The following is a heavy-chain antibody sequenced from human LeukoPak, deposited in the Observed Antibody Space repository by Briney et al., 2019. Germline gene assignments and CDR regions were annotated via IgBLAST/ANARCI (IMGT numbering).Heavy chain of an antibody. J-gene: IGHJ4*02. CDR2: IYPGDSET. D-gene: IGHD3-10*01. Sequence: PGESLKISCKVSGDNFASYRIGWVRQMPGKGLEWMGFIYPGDSETKNSPSFQGQVTMSADKSISTAYLQWSSLKASDTAIYYCARLGLGSGSSCDYWGQGTLVTVSS. CDR1: GDNFASYR. CDR3: ARLGLGSGSSCDY. V-gene: IGHV5-51*01.